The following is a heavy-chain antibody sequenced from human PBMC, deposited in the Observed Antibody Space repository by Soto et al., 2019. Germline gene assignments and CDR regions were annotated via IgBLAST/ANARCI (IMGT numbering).Heavy chain of an antibody. CDR2: ISWNSGSI. CDR1: GFTFDDYA. D-gene: IGHD2-2*02. J-gene: IGHJ4*02. Sequence: EVQLVESGGGLVQPGRSLRLSCAASGFTFDDYAMHWVRQAPGKGLEWVSGISWNSGSIGYADSVKGRFTISRDNAKNSLYQQMNSLRAEDTALYYCAKGDCSSTSCYTGLAYWGQGTLVTVSS. V-gene: IGHV3-9*01. CDR3: AKGDCSSTSCYTGLAY.